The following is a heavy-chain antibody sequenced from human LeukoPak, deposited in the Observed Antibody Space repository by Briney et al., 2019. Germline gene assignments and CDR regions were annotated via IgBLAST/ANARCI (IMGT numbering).Heavy chain of an antibody. CDR2: IIPIFGTA. CDR1: GGTFSSYA. J-gene: IGHJ5*02. V-gene: IGHV1-69*01. CDR3: ARTGYGSGSYYNENWFDP. D-gene: IGHD3-10*01. Sequence: SVKVSCKASGGTFSSYAISWVRQAAGQGLEWMGGIIPIFGTANYAQKFQGRVTITADESTSTAYMELSSLRSEDTAVYYCARTGYGSGSYYNENWFDPWGQGTLVTVSS.